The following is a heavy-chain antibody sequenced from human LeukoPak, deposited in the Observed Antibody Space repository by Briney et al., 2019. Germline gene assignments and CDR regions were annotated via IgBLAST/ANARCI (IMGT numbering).Heavy chain of an antibody. CDR3: ARGGSSWRWLDP. V-gene: IGHV4-59*01. CDR1: GGSISSYY. CDR2: IYYSGSN. D-gene: IGHD6-13*01. J-gene: IGHJ5*02. Sequence: SETLSLTCTVSGGSISSYYWSWIRQPPGKGLGWIGYIYYSGSNNYNPSLKSRVTISVDTPKNQFSLKLRSVTAADTAVYYCARGGSSWRWLDPWGQGTLVTVSS.